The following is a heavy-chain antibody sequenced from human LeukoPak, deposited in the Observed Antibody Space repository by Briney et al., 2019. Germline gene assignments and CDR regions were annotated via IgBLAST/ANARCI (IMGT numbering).Heavy chain of an antibody. Sequence: GGSLRLSCAASGFTFDDYAMHWVRQAPGKGLEWVSVISWNSGSIGYADSVKGRFTISRDNAKNSLYLQMNSLRAEDTALYYCAKDISYDSSGYYYAYFDYWGQGTLVTVSS. V-gene: IGHV3-9*01. J-gene: IGHJ4*02. CDR1: GFTFDDYA. CDR2: ISWNSGSI. D-gene: IGHD3-22*01. CDR3: AKDISYDSSGYYYAYFDY.